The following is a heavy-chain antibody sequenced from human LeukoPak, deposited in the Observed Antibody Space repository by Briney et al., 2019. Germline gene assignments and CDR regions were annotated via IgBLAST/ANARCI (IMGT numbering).Heavy chain of an antibody. CDR3: AKSASGGLDY. CDR2: IGTLGDIA. Sequence: GGSLRLSCAASGFTFRSYAMTWVRQAPGKGLEWVSAIGTLGDIAYYADSVRGRFTISRDNSKNTLCLQMTSLRAEDTAIYYCAKSASGGLDYWGQGTLVTVSS. D-gene: IGHD2-15*01. CDR1: GFTFRSYA. J-gene: IGHJ4*02. V-gene: IGHV3-23*01.